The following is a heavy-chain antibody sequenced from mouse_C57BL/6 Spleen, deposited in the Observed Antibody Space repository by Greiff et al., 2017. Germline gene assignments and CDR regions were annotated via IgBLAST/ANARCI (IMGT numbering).Heavy chain of an antibody. CDR2: IWSGGST. D-gene: IGHD2-4*01. CDR3: ARKVGPYDYDGAWFAY. J-gene: IGHJ3*01. V-gene: IGHV2-2*01. CDR1: GFSLTSYG. Sequence: QVQLKESGPGLVQPSQSLSITCTVSGFSLTSYGVHWVRQSPGKGLEWLGVIWSGGSTDYNAAFISRLSISKDNSKSQVFFKMNSLQADDTAIYYCARKVGPYDYDGAWFAYWGQGTLVTVSA.